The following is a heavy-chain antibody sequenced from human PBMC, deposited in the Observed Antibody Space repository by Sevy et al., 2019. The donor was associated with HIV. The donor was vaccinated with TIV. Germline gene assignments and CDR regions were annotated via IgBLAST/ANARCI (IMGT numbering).Heavy chain of an antibody. CDR3: ARHPDSSGWCSYFQH. CDR2: IYYSGST. D-gene: IGHD6-19*01. J-gene: IGHJ1*01. CDR1: GGSISSSSYY. V-gene: IGHV4-39*01. Sequence: SETLSLTCTVSGGSISSSSYYWGWIRQPPGKGLEWIGSIYYSGSTYYNPSLKSRVTISVDTSKNQFSLKLSSVTAADTAEYYCARHPDSSGWCSYFQHWGQGTLVTVSA.